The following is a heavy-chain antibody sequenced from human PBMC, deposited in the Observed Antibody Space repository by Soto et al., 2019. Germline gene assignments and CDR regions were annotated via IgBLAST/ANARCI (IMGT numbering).Heavy chain of an antibody. Sequence: QVQLVESGGGVVQPGRSLRLSCAASGFTFSSYGMHWVRQAPGKGLEWVAVIWYDGSNKYYADSVKGRFTISRDNSKNTLYLQMNSLRAEDTAVYYCAKCGVRKGTWIQLWPHYWGQGTLVTVSS. CDR3: AKCGVRKGTWIQLWPHY. CDR2: IWYDGSNK. J-gene: IGHJ4*02. CDR1: GFTFSSYG. V-gene: IGHV3-33*06. D-gene: IGHD5-18*01.